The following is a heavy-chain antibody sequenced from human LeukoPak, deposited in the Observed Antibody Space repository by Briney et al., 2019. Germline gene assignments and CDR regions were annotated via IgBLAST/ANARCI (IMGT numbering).Heavy chain of an antibody. CDR3: ATYYCSTTSCYPYFFDY. CDR2: INPNNGNT. D-gene: IGHD2-2*01. J-gene: IGHJ4*02. V-gene: IGHV1-18*01. Sequence: ASVKVSCKASGYPFTRYGISWVRQAPGQGLEWMGWINPNNGNTKYAQKFQGRVTMTTDTSTSTAHMELRSLRSDDTAVYYCATYYCSTTSCYPYFFDYWGQGTLVTVSS. CDR1: GYPFTRYG.